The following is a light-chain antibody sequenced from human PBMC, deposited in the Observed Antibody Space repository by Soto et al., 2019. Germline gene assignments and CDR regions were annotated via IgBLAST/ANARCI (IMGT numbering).Light chain of an antibody. J-gene: IGKJ1*01. CDR3: QQYTGT. V-gene: IGKV1-5*01. CDR2: DAS. CDR1: ESISTW. Sequence: DIQMTQSPSTLSASVGDRVTITCRASESISTWLAWYQQKPGRAPKLLIYDASILESGVPSRFSGSSSGTEFILTIDSVQPDDFATYYCQQYTGTFGQGTRVDIK.